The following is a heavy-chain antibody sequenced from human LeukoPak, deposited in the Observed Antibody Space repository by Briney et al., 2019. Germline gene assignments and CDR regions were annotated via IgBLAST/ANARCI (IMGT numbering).Heavy chain of an antibody. CDR2: ITSSGTYI. J-gene: IGHJ6*04. CDR1: GFTFNNYN. V-gene: IGHV3-21*01. D-gene: IGHD3-10*02. CDR3: AELGITMIGGV. Sequence: GGSLRLSCAASGFTFNNYNMNWVRQAPGRALEWVSSITSSGTYIFYADSVKGRFTISRDNAKNSLYLQMNSLRAEDTAVYYCAELGITMIGGVWGKGITVTISS.